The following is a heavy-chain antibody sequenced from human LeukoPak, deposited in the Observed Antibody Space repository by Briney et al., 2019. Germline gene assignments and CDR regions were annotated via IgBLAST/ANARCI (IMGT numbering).Heavy chain of an antibody. V-gene: IGHV3-33*01. J-gene: IGHJ3*02. CDR2: IWYDGSNT. Sequence: PGGSLRLSCAASGFTFSTYGMHWVRQAPGKGLEWVAIIWYDGSNTYYADSVKGRFTISRDNSKNTLYLQMNSLRAEDTAVYYCARTRLGGVDAFDIWGQGTMVTVSS. CDR3: ARTRLGGVDAFDI. D-gene: IGHD3-16*01. CDR1: GFTFSTYG.